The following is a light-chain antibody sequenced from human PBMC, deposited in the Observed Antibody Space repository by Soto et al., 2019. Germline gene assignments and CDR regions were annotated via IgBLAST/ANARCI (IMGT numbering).Light chain of an antibody. CDR2: DAS. V-gene: IGKV3-11*01. J-gene: IGKJ1*01. CDR1: QSVDAY. CDR3: QQRSTWSPT. Sequence: EIVLTQSPATLSLSPGDRATLSCRASQSVDAYLAWYQQRPGQAPRLLMFDASNRDTGTPTRFSGRGSGTYFTLTISSLEPEDFAVYYCQQRSTWSPTFGQGTKVEIK.